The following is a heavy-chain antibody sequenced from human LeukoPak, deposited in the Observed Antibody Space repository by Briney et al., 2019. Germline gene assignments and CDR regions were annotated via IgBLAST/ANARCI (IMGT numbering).Heavy chain of an antibody. CDR3: ARQFPRYCTNGVCYFDY. J-gene: IGHJ4*02. Sequence: GASVKVSCKASGYTFTSYGISWVRQAPGQGLEWMGWISAYNGNTNYAQKLQGRVTMTTDTPTSTAYMELRSLRSEDTAVYYCARQFPRYCTNGVCYFDYWGQGTLVTVSS. CDR1: GYTFTSYG. CDR2: ISAYNGNT. V-gene: IGHV1-18*01. D-gene: IGHD2-8*01.